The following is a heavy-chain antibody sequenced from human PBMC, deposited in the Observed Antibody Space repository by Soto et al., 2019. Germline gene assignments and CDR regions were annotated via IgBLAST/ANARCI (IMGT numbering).Heavy chain of an antibody. CDR2: INPSGGST. CDR1: GYIFTAYS. V-gene: IGHV1-46*01. J-gene: IGHJ4*02. Sequence: ASVKVSCKASGYIFTAYSMHWVRQAPGQGLEWMGIINPSGGSTSYAQKFQGRVTMTRDTSTRTVYMELSSLRSEDTAVYYCAILYGDWNTLFDYWGQGTLVTVSS. D-gene: IGHD4-17*01. CDR3: AILYGDWNTLFDY.